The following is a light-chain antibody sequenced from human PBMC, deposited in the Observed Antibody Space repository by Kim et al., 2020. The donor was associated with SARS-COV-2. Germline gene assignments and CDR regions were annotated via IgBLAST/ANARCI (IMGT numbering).Light chain of an antibody. V-gene: IGKV2-28*01. Sequence: EPASISCSSSQSLLHSNGYNYLDWYLQKPGQSPQLLIYLGSNRASGVPDRFSGSGSGTDFTLKISRVEAEDVGVYYCMQALQTPYSFGQGTKLEI. CDR1: QSLLHSNGYNY. CDR3: MQALQTPYS. CDR2: LGS. J-gene: IGKJ2*03.